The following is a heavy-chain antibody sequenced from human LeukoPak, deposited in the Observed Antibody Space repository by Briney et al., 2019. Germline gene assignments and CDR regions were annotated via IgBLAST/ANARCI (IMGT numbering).Heavy chain of an antibody. CDR2: IWYDGSNK. J-gene: IGHJ6*03. D-gene: IGHD6-19*01. CDR3: AKDRGQWLGYYYMDV. V-gene: IGHV3-33*06. Sequence: GRTLRLSCAASGFTFSSYGMHWVRQAPGKGLEWVAVIWYDGSNKYYADSVKGRFTISRDNSKNTLYLQMNSLRAEDTAVYYCAKDRGQWLGYYYMDVWGKGTTVTVSS. CDR1: GFTFSSYG.